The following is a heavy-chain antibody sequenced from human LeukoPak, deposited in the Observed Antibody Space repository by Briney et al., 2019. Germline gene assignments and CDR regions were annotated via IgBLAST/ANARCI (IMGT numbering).Heavy chain of an antibody. CDR1: GFTPSSYS. D-gene: IGHD3-10*02. J-gene: IGHJ6*02. CDR3: ARVSCSGSYYNPYYYYGIDV. Sequence: GGSLRLSRVDSGFTPSSYSMNWVPPALGRGVEWVSYLSSGSSTIDYAGSVKGRFTTSRENTKNSLYLQMNSLRAEDTAVYYDARVSCSGSYYNPYYYYGIDVWGQGTMVTVSS. CDR2: LSSGSSTI. V-gene: IGHV3-48*01.